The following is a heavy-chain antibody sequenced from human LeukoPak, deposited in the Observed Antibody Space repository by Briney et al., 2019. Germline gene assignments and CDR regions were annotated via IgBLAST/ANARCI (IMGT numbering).Heavy chain of an antibody. J-gene: IGHJ4*02. Sequence: GESLKISWTGSGYSFTSYWIGWVRQMPGKGLEWMGVVYPGDSDTRYSPSFQGQVTISADTSISTAYLQWSSLKASDTAMYYCARRGVYYDFWSLDYWGQGTLVTVSS. CDR2: VYPGDSDT. V-gene: IGHV5-51*01. D-gene: IGHD3-3*01. CDR3: ARRGVYYDFWSLDY. CDR1: GYSFTSYW.